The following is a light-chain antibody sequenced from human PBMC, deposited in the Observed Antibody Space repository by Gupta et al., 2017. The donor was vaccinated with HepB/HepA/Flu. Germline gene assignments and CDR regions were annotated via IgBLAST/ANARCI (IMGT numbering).Light chain of an antibody. J-gene: IGKJ1*01. CDR2: TAS. V-gene: IGKV1-5*03. CDR3: QQGDSYSWT. CDR1: QSISSW. Sequence: DFQMTHSPSTLSASVGDRVTITCRASQSISSWLTRYQQKPGKVPKLLSYTASRVDSGLPSRISSSGSGTXISLTVXMRQTDDFATESSQQGDSYSWTFGXGTKVEIK.